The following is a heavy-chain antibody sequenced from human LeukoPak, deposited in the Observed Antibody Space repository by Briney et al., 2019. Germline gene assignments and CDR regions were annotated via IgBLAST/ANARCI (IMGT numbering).Heavy chain of an antibody. CDR3: ARVRTYYDT. D-gene: IGHD3-9*01. CDR2: IDSGGST. CDR1: GFTVSGNC. J-gene: IGHJ5*02. Sequence: GGSLRLSCVASGFTVSGNCMSWVRQGPGKGLEWVSVIDSGGSTYYADSVKGRFTISRDKSMNTLYLQMNSLRAEDTAVYYCARVRTYYDTWGQGSLVILSS. V-gene: IGHV3-53*01.